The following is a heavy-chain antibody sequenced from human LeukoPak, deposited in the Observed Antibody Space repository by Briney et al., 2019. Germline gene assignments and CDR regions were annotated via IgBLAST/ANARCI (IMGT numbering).Heavy chain of an antibody. V-gene: IGHV4-39*07. CDR2: IYYSGNT. D-gene: IGHD3-22*01. CDR1: GGSISSSSYY. CDR3: ASGYSSGYYHDY. Sequence: SETLSLTCTVSGGSISSSSYYWGWIRQPPGKGLEWIGSIYYSGNTYYNPSLKSRVTISVDTSKNQFSLKVSSVTAADTAVYYCASGYSSGYYHDYWGQGTLVTVSS. J-gene: IGHJ4*02.